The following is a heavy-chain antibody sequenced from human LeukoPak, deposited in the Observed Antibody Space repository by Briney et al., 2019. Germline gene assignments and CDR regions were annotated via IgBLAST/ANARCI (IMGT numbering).Heavy chain of an antibody. Sequence: PSETLSLTCTVSGGSISSYSWSWIRQPPGKGLEWIGYISYSGSTNYNPSLKSRVTTSVDTSKNQFSLKLSSVTAADTAVYYCARHLVGRGITIFGVVTPLDYWGQGTLVTVSS. CDR2: ISYSGST. D-gene: IGHD3-3*01. CDR1: GGSISSYS. J-gene: IGHJ4*02. V-gene: IGHV4-59*08. CDR3: ARHLVGRGITIFGVVTPLDY.